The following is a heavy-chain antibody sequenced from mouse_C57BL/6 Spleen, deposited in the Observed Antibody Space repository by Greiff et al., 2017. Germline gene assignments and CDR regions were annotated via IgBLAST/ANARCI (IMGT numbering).Heavy chain of an antibody. V-gene: IGHV5-6*01. CDR1: GFTFSSYG. CDR2: ISSGGSYT. CDR3: ARQGYGSSLAWFAY. D-gene: IGHD1-1*01. Sequence: EVQVVESGGDLVKPGGSLKLSCAASGFTFSSYGMSWVRQTPDKRLEWVATISSGGSYTYYPDSVKGRFTISRDNAKNTLYLQMSSLKSEDTAMYYCARQGYGSSLAWFAYWGQGTLVTVSA. J-gene: IGHJ3*01.